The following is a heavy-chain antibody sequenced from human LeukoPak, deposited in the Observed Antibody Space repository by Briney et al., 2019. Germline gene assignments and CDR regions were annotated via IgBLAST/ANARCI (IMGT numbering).Heavy chain of an antibody. D-gene: IGHD6-13*01. CDR2: INAGNGNT. V-gene: IGHV1-3*01. J-gene: IGHJ4*02. CDR3: ARGIADYYFDY. Sequence: GASVKVSCKAFGYTFTNYMIHWVRQAPGQRLEWMGWINAGNGNTKYSQKFQGRVTITRDTSASTAYMELSSLRSEDTAVYYCARGIADYYFDYWGQGTLVTVSS. CDR1: GYTFTNYM.